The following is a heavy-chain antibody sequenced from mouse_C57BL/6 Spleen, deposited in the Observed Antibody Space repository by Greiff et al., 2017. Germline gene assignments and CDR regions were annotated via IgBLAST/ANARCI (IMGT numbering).Heavy chain of an antibody. CDR3: ARGDDYDYFDY. J-gene: IGHJ2*01. CDR1: GYSFTGYF. D-gene: IGHD2-4*01. CDR2: INPYNGDT. Sequence: EVQLQQSGPELVKPGDSVKISCKASGYSFTGYFMNWVMQSHGKSLVWIGRINPYNGDTFYNQKFKGKATLTVDKSSSTAHMELRSLTSEDSAVYYCARGDDYDYFDYWGQGTTLTVSS. V-gene: IGHV1-20*01.